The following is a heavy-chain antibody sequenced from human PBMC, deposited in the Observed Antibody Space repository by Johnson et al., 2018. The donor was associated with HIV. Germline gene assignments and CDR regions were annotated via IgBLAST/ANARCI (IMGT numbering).Heavy chain of an antibody. D-gene: IGHD4-23*01. CDR1: GFSVSASY. V-gene: IGHV3-66*01. J-gene: IGHJ3*02. CDR2: IYRGGAT. Sequence: EVQLVESGGGLVQPGGSLRLSCPASGFSVSASYMSWLRQAPGKALEWVSVIYRGGATYYAASVQGRFTISRDNSKNTLYLQMESLQADDTALYYCARDKDYGGNHDAFDIWGQGTMVTVSS. CDR3: ARDKDYGGNHDAFDI.